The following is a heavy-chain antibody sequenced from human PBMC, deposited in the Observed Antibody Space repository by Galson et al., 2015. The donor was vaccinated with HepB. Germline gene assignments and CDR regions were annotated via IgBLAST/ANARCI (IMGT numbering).Heavy chain of an antibody. CDR3: AREPPGYSSSWYVWYFDY. V-gene: IGHV3-30-3*01. CDR1: GFTFSSYD. CDR2: ISYDGSNK. J-gene: IGHJ4*02. D-gene: IGHD6-13*01. Sequence: SLRLSCAASGFTFSSYDMHWVRQAPGKGLEWVAVISYDGSNKYYADSVKGRFTISRDNSKNTLYLQMNSLRAEDTAVYYCAREPPGYSSSWYVWYFDYWGQGTLVTVSS.